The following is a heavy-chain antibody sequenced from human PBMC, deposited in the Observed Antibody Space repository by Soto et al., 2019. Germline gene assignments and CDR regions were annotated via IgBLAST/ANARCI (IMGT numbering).Heavy chain of an antibody. CDR1: GYTFSRSG. CDR3: ARMGDVPYYYYGMDV. J-gene: IGHJ6*02. V-gene: IGHV1-18*01. D-gene: IGHD3-16*01. CDR2: INGYNGNT. Sequence: QVQLVQSGAEVKKPGASVKVSCKASGYTFSRSGIIWVRQAPGQGLEWMGWINGYNGNTNYTQKMQGRITMTTDTPTGTAYMELRSLRSDDPGVYYCARMGDVPYYYYGMDVWGQGTTVIVSS.